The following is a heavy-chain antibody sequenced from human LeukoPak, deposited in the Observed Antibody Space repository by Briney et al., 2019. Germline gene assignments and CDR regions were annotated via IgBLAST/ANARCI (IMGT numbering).Heavy chain of an antibody. CDR1: GGSISSGGYY. CDR3: AKDPGGGPQKMRYFDL. V-gene: IGHV4-31*03. CDR2: IYYSGST. Sequence: SETLSLTCTVSGGSISSGGYYWSWIRQHPGKGLEWIGYIYYSGSTYYNPSLKSRVTISVDTSKNQFSLKLSSVTAADTAVYYCAKDPGGGPQKMRYFDLWGRGTLVTVSS. D-gene: IGHD3-16*01. J-gene: IGHJ2*01.